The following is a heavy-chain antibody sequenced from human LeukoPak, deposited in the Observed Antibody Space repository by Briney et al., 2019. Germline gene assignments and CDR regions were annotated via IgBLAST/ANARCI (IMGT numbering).Heavy chain of an antibody. CDR1: GGTFSSYA. J-gene: IGHJ4*02. CDR2: IIPIFGTA. Sequence: GASVRVSCKASGGTFSSYAISWVRQAPGQGLELMGGIIPIFGTANYAQKFQGRVTITADESTSTAYMELSSLRSEDTAVYYCARGGSHRSLIVGATTYFDYWGQGTLVTVSS. D-gene: IGHD1-26*01. V-gene: IGHV1-69*13. CDR3: ARGGSHRSLIVGATTYFDY.